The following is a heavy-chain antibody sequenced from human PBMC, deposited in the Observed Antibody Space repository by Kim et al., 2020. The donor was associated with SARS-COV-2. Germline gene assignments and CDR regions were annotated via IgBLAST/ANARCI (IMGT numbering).Heavy chain of an antibody. Sequence: NPSGGNSRHAQKFQGRVTMNRDKSTSAVYMELGSLRSGDTAVYYCAGSSGYYSFDYWGQGTLVTVSS. V-gene: IGHV1-46*01. J-gene: IGHJ4*02. D-gene: IGHD3-22*01. CDR3: AGSSGYYSFDY. CDR2: NPSGGNS.